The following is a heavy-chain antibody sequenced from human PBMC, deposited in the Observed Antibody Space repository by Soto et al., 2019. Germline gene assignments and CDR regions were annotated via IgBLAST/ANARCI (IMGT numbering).Heavy chain of an antibody. Sequence: SVKVSCKASGGTFSSYAISWVRQAPGQGLEWMGGIIPIFGTANYAQKFQGRVTITADESTSTAYMELSSLRSEDTAVYYCASCHSPYYYDSSGDYPVWGQGTLVTVSS. D-gene: IGHD3-22*01. V-gene: IGHV1-69*13. CDR3: ASCHSPYYYDSSGDYPV. CDR1: GGTFSSYA. CDR2: IIPIFGTA. J-gene: IGHJ4*02.